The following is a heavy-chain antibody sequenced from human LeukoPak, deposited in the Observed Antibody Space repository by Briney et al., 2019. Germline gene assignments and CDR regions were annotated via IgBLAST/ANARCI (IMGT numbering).Heavy chain of an antibody. J-gene: IGHJ4*02. CDR1: GYTFTGYY. CDR2: INPNSGGT. CDR3: ARGNFYDNKGYSPELRY. V-gene: IGHV1-2*02. D-gene: IGHD3-10*01. Sequence: GASVKVSCKASGYTFTGYYMHWVRQAPGQGLEWMGWINPNSGGTNYAQKFQGRVTMTRDPSISTAYMELSRLTSDDTAVYYCARGNFYDNKGYSPELRYWGQGTLVTVSS.